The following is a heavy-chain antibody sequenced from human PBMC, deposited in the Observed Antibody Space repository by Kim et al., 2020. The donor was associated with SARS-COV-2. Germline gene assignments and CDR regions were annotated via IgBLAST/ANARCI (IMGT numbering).Heavy chain of an antibody. CDR3: TRGLQSDYYYYGMDV. Sequence: SETLSLTCTVSGYSISSGYYWGWVRQSPGKGLEWIASIYQSGSTYYNPSLRSRVTISMDTSRNQFSLKVRSVTAADTAMYYCTRGLQSDYYYYGMDVWGQGTTVTVSS. J-gene: IGHJ6*02. D-gene: IGHD4-4*01. CDR2: IYQSGST. CDR1: GYSISSGYY. V-gene: IGHV4-38-2*02.